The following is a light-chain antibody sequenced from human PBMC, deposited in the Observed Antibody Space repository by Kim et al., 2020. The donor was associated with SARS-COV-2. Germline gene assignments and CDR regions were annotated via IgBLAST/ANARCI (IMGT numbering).Light chain of an antibody. V-gene: IGLV3-19*01. CDR1: SLRNFY. CDR3: TSRDSTTNHVL. J-gene: IGLJ2*01. CDR2: GKD. Sequence: SSELTQDPAVSVALGQTLRITCQGDSLRNFYVSWFQQKPGQAPLLVIYGKDKRPSGIPDRFSGSTSGNIASLTITGAQAEDEADYYCTSRDSTTNHVLFGGGTKVTVL.